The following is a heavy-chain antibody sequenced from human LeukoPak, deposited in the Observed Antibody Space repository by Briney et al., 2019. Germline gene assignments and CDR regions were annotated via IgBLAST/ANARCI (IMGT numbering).Heavy chain of an antibody. V-gene: IGHV4-34*01. CDR2: INHSGST. J-gene: IGHJ3*01. Sequence: SETLSLTCAVYGGSFSGYYWSWIRQPPGKGLEWIGEINHSGSTNYNPSLKSRVTISVDKSKNQFSLKLTSVTAADMAVYFCARQFLVGSTFHAFDLWGQGTRVTVSS. CDR1: GGSFSGYY. D-gene: IGHD1-26*01. CDR3: ARQFLVGSTFHAFDL.